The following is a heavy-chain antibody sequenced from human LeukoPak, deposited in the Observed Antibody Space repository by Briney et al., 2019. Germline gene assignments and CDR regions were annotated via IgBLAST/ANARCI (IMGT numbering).Heavy chain of an antibody. V-gene: IGHV3-23*01. Sequence: PGGSLRLSCAASGFTFSSYAMSWVRQAPGKGLEWVSAISGSGGSTYYADSVKGRFTISRDNSKNTLYLQMNSLRAEDTAVYYCARDPVGATTNYYYGMDVWGQGTTVTVSS. CDR2: ISGSGGST. CDR1: GFTFSSYA. J-gene: IGHJ6*02. D-gene: IGHD1-26*01. CDR3: ARDPVGATTNYYYGMDV.